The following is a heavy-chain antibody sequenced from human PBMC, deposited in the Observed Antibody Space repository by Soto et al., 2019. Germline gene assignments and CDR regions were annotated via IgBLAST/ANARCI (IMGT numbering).Heavy chain of an antibody. Sequence: GGSLRLSCAASGFTFSSYAMSWVRQAPGKGLEWVSAISGSGGSTYYADSVKGRFTISRDNSKNTLYLQMNSLRAEDTAVYYCAKDLDSSSWSLKLIFDYWGQGTLVTVSS. V-gene: IGHV3-23*01. CDR3: AKDLDSSSWSLKLIFDY. J-gene: IGHJ4*02. CDR1: GFTFSSYA. CDR2: ISGSGGST. D-gene: IGHD6-13*01.